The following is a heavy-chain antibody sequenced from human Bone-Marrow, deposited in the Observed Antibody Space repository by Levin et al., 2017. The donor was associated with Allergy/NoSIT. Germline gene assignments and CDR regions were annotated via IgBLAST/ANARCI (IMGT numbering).Heavy chain of an antibody. J-gene: IGHJ3*02. CDR3: ARAVQKNYYDSSGYYFDAFDI. Sequence: LSLTCAASGFTFSSSAMHWVRQAPGKGLEWVAVISYDGSNKYYADSVKGRFTISRDNSKNTLYLQMNSLRAEDTAVYYCARAVQKNYYDSSGYYFDAFDIWGQGTMVTVSS. CDR2: ISYDGSNK. D-gene: IGHD3-22*01. V-gene: IGHV3-30-3*01. CDR1: GFTFSSSA.